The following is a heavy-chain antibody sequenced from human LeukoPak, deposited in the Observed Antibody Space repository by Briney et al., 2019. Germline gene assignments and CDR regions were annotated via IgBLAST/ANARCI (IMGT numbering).Heavy chain of an antibody. D-gene: IGHD1-1*01. J-gene: IGHJ6*03. V-gene: IGHV3-21*01. CDR3: ARVEATTGRNYHYYYMDV. Sequence: PGESLRLSCGASGFYFSGYSMNWVRQAPGKGLEWVASINSGSTYMYYGDSVKGRFTISRDNAKNSLHLQMDSLRVEDTAVYFCARVEATTGRNYHYYYMDVWGKGTTVTVSS. CDR1: GFYFSGYS. CDR2: INSGSTYM.